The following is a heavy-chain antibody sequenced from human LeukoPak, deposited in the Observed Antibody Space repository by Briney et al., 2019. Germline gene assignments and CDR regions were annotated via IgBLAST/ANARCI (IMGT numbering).Heavy chain of an antibody. Sequence: GGSLRLSCAASGFTFSNAWMSWVRQAPGKGLEWVGRIKTKTEGGTTDYAAPVKGRFAFSRDDSKNTVYLQMNSLQIEDTAVYYCTTVAVYCGAVCYIDYWGQGTLVTVSS. CDR2: IKTKTEGGTT. CDR3: TTVAVYCGAVCYIDY. V-gene: IGHV3-15*01. CDR1: GFTFSNAW. J-gene: IGHJ4*02. D-gene: IGHD2-21*01.